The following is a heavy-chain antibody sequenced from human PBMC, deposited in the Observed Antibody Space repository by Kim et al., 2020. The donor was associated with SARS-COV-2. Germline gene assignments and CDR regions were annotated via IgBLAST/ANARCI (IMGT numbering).Heavy chain of an antibody. V-gene: IGHV4-39*07. CDR3: APFPPSVIQQLVPDY. Sequence: PSLKSRVTISVDTSKNQFSLKLSSVTAADTAVYYCAPFPPSVIQQLVPDYWGQGTLVTVSS. D-gene: IGHD6-13*01. J-gene: IGHJ4*02.